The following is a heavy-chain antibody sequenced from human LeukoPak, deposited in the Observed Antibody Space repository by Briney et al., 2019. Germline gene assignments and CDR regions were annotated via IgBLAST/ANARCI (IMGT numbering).Heavy chain of an antibody. CDR3: ARPHYSNYYYYYYMDV. CDR1: GFTVSSNS. D-gene: IGHD4-11*01. CDR2: IKQDGSEK. V-gene: IGHV3-7*01. J-gene: IGHJ6*03. Sequence: PGGSLRLSCTVSGFTVSSNSMSWVRQAPGKGLEWVANIKQDGSEKYYVDSVKGRFTISRDNAKNSLYLQMNSLRAEDTAVYYCARPHYSNYYYYYYMDVWGKGTTVTVSS.